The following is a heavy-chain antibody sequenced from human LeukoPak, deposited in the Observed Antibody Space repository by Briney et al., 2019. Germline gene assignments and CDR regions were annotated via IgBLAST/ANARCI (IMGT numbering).Heavy chain of an antibody. CDR2: ISPSGGIT. Sequence: GGSLRLSCAASGFTFSSHGMNWVRQAPGKGLEWVSGISPSGGITYYTDSVRGRFTISRDNSKNTVSLQMNSLRGEDTAVYYCATGITLIIVAPYWGQGTLVTVSS. CDR1: GFTFSSHG. J-gene: IGHJ4*02. V-gene: IGHV3-23*01. D-gene: IGHD3-22*01. CDR3: ATGITLIIVAPY.